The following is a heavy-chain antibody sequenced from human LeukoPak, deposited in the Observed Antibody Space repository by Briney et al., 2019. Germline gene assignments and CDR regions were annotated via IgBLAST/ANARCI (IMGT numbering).Heavy chain of an antibody. J-gene: IGHJ5*02. CDR3: AILVVVAATHDRHNWFDP. D-gene: IGHD2-15*01. Sequence: ASVTVSCKASRYTFTSYGISWVRQAPGQGLEWMGWISAYNGNTNYAQKLQGRVTMNADTSTSTDYMELRSLRYDDTAVYYCAILVVVAATHDRHNWFDPWGQGTLVTVSS. CDR1: RYTFTSYG. CDR2: ISAYNGNT. V-gene: IGHV1-18*01.